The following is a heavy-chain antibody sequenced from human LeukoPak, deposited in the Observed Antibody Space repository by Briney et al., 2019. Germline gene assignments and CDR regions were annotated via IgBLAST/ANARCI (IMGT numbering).Heavy chain of an antibody. Sequence: SVKVSCKASVGTFSSYAISWVRQAPGQGLEWMGGIIPIFGTANYAQKFQGRVTITTDESTSTAYMELSSLRSEDTAVYYCARDQVPYGSGSPYFDYWGQGTLVTVSS. D-gene: IGHD3-10*01. V-gene: IGHV1-69*05. CDR2: IIPIFGTA. CDR1: VGTFSSYA. J-gene: IGHJ4*02. CDR3: ARDQVPYGSGSPYFDY.